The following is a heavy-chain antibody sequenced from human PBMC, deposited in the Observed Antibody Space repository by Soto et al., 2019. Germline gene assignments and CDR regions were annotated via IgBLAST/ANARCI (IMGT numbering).Heavy chain of an antibody. CDR1: GFTFSSYG. CDR2: ISYDGSNK. D-gene: IGHD3-22*01. CDR3: AKETGDSSGYWMMDFDY. V-gene: IGHV3-30*18. J-gene: IGHJ4*02. Sequence: PGGSLRLSCAASGFTFSSYGMHWVRQAPGKGLEWVAVISYDGSNKYYADSVKGRFTISRDNSKNTLYLQMNSLRAEDTAVYYCAKETGDSSGYWMMDFDYWGQGT.